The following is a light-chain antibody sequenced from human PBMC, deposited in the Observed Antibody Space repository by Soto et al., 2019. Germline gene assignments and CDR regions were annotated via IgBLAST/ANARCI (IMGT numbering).Light chain of an antibody. CDR1: QSVGSN. V-gene: IGKV3-15*01. CDR2: AAS. Sequence: ETVMTQSPATLSVSPGERATLSCRASQSVGSNVAWYQQKPGQAPRLLIHAASTRATGIPTRFSGSGSGTEFTLTINRLQSEDFGVYYCQQYNDWPALTFGGGTKVEMK. J-gene: IGKJ4*01. CDR3: QQYNDWPALT.